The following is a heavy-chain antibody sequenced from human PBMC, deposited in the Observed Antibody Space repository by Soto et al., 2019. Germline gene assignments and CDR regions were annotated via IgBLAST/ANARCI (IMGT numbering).Heavy chain of an antibody. D-gene: IGHD3-16*01. CDR3: ATPRGETPTIRHYNYGIHV. CDR1: GGTFSSYT. CDR2: IIPIHGIA. J-gene: IGHJ6*02. V-gene: IGHV1-69*02. Sequence: QVQLVQSGAEVKKPGSSVKVSCKASGGTFSSYTISWVRQAPGQGLEWMGRIIPIHGIANYAQKVQGRVTITADQSTNTAYMEPSSLRPDDTSLYYCATPRGETPTIRHYNYGIHVWGQKNKLTVSS.